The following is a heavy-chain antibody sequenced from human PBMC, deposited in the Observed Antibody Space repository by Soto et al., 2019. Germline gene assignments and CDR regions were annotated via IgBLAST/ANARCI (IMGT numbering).Heavy chain of an antibody. D-gene: IGHD3-3*01. J-gene: IGHJ5*02. Sequence: QLQLQESGPGLVKPSETLSLTCTVSGGSISSSSYYWGWIRQPPGKGLEGIGSIYYSGSTYYNPSLKRRVPISVDTANRHFSLTLSSVTAADTTVYYWARRLYYDCWGGYWFGPWGQGTLVTGSS. CDR2: IYYSGST. CDR3: ARRLYYDCWGGYWFGP. V-gene: IGHV4-39*02. CDR1: GGSISSSSYY.